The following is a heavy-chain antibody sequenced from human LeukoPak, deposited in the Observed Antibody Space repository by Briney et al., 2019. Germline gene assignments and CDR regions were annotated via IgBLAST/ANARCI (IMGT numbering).Heavy chain of an antibody. Sequence: GGSLRLSCAASGFTVSSNYMSWVRQAPGKGLEWVSSISSSSSYIYYADSVKGRFTISRDNAKNSLYLQMNSLRAEDTAVYYCARGVGYCSSTSCYPNWFDPWGQGTLVTVSS. J-gene: IGHJ5*02. CDR2: ISSSSSYI. CDR1: GFTVSSNY. V-gene: IGHV3-21*01. D-gene: IGHD2-2*01. CDR3: ARGVGYCSSTSCYPNWFDP.